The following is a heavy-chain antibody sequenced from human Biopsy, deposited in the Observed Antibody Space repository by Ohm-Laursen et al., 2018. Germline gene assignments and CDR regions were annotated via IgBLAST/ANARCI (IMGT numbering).Heavy chain of an antibody. Sequence: SETLSLTCTVSGGSISSYYWSWIRQPPGKGLEWIGYIYYTGSTNYNPSLKSRVTISVDTSMTPLSRRLTSVTAADTAVYYCARHAPSYSGSYWRYFDLWGRGTLVTVSS. CDR2: IYYTGST. J-gene: IGHJ2*01. CDR1: GGSISSYY. D-gene: IGHD1-26*01. CDR3: ARHAPSYSGSYWRYFDL. V-gene: IGHV4-59*08.